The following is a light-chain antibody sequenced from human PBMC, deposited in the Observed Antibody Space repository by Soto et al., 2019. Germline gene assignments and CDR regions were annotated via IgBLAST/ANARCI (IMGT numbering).Light chain of an antibody. V-gene: IGLV2-14*01. Sequence: QSALTQPASVSGSPGQSITISCTGTSSDVGGYNYVSWYQQHPGKAPKLMIYDNDKRPSGIPDRFSGSKSGTSATLDIAGLQTGDEADYYCATLDSGLSVSWVFGGGTKLTVL. CDR1: SSDVGGYNY. CDR3: ATLDSGLSVSWV. J-gene: IGLJ3*02. CDR2: DND.